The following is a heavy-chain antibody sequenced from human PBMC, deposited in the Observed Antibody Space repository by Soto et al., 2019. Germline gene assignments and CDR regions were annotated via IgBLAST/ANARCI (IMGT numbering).Heavy chain of an antibody. CDR1: GYSFTSYW. D-gene: IGHD5-18*01. V-gene: IGHV5-10-1*01. Sequence: GESLTISCKGSGYSFTSYWIGWVRQMPGKGLEWMGRIDPSDSYTNYSPSFQGHVTISADKSISTAYLQWSSLKASDTAMYYCARTSMQSRGYSYGHGGMDVWGQGTTVTVSS. J-gene: IGHJ6*02. CDR2: IDPSDSYT. CDR3: ARTSMQSRGYSYGHGGMDV.